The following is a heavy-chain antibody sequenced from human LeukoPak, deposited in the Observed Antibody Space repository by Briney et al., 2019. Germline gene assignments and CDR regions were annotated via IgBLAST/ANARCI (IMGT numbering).Heavy chain of an antibody. CDR1: GGPFSGFF. Sequence: SETLSLTCANGGPFSGFFWSWIRQPPGKGLEWIGEINHSGGTSYNPSLKSRVTIFIDASKNQFSLKLTSVTAADTAVYYCARASSYVAAARYDPAWFGPWGQGTPVTVSS. V-gene: IGHV4-34*01. CDR2: INHSGGT. CDR3: ARASSYVAAARYDPAWFGP. J-gene: IGHJ5*02. D-gene: IGHD4/OR15-4a*01.